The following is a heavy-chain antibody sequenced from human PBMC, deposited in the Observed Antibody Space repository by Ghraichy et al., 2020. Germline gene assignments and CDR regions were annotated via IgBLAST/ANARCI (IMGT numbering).Heavy chain of an antibody. Sequence: GGSLRLSCAASGFTFSSYAMSWVRQAPGKGLEWVSAISGSGGSTYYADSVRGRFTISRDNSKNTLYLQMNSLRAEDTAVYYCAKDGSYLEWLFDNPNDAFDIWGQGTMVTVSS. D-gene: IGHD3-3*01. CDR2: ISGSGGST. CDR1: GFTFSSYA. V-gene: IGHV3-23*01. CDR3: AKDGSYLEWLFDNPNDAFDI. J-gene: IGHJ3*02.